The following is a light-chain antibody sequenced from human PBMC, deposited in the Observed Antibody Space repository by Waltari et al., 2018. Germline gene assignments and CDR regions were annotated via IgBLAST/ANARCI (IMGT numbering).Light chain of an antibody. CDR3: QQGASVPPT. CDR2: SSS. Sequence: DIQMTQSPSSVSASVGDRVTITCRASQSISSSLAWYQQKPGKAPTLLIYSSSTLQTGVPARFSGSGSRTDFSLTINSLQPEDFATYFCQQGASVPPTFGQGT. V-gene: IGKV1-12*01. J-gene: IGKJ1*01. CDR1: QSISSS.